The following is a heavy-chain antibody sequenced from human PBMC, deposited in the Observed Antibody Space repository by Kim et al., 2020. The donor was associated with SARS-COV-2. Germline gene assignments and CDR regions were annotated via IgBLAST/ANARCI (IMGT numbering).Heavy chain of an antibody. D-gene: IGHD2-15*01. CDR3: ARAGVGWFRAFDI. J-gene: IGHJ3*02. V-gene: IGHV3-13*01. Sequence: YPGSVKGRLTIARENAKNSLYLQMNRLRAGDTAVYYCARAGVGWFRAFDIWGQGTMVTVSS.